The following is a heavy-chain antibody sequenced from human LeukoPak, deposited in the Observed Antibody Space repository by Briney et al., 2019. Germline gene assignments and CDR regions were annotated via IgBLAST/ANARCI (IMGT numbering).Heavy chain of an antibody. Sequence: GASVKVSCKASGYIFTSYNIYWVRQAPGQGLEWMGIINPSGGSTNYAQKSQGRVTMTRDTSTSTVYMELSSLRSEDTAVYYCARFAVHRRITVAGQFGLDYWGQGTLVSLSS. CDR2: INPSGGST. CDR1: GYIFTSYN. J-gene: IGHJ4*02. CDR3: ARFAVHRRITVAGQFGLDY. D-gene: IGHD6-19*01. V-gene: IGHV1-46*01.